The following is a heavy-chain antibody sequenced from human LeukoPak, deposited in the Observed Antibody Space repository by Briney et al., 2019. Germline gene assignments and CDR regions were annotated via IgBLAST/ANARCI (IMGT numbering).Heavy chain of an antibody. V-gene: IGHV4-39*07. D-gene: IGHD6-13*01. CDR2: IYYSGST. CDR1: GGSISSSSYY. CDR3: ARDLLQLGQKNWFDP. Sequence: SETLSLTCTVSGGSISSSSYYWGWIRQPPGKGLEWIGSIYYSGSTYYNPSLKSRVTISVDTSKNQFSLKLSSVTAADTAVYYCARDLLQLGQKNWFDPWGQGTLVTVSS. J-gene: IGHJ5*02.